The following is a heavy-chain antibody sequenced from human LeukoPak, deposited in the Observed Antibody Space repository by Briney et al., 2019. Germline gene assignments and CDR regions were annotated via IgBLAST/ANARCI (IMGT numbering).Heavy chain of an antibody. D-gene: IGHD5-18*01. Sequence: SETLSLTCTVSGGSISSSSYYWGWIRQPPGKGLEWIGSIYYSGSTYYNPSLKSRVTISVDTSKNQFSLKLSSVTAADTAVYYCARVFPYGYLWFDPWGQGTLVTVSS. CDR2: IYYSGST. V-gene: IGHV4-39*07. CDR1: GGSISSSSYY. J-gene: IGHJ5*02. CDR3: ARVFPYGYLWFDP.